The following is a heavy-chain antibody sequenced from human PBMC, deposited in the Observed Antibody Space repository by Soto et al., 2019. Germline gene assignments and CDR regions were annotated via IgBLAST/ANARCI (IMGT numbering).Heavy chain of an antibody. CDR3: AKVLVGSPMGTFDS. Sequence: GGSLRLSCAASGFTFSSSAMSWVRQAPGTGLECVSVITGSGDTTHYADSVKGRFTISRDNSKNTLSLQMHIVRAEDTALYYCAKVLVGSPMGTFDSWGQGTLVTVSS. D-gene: IGHD1-26*01. CDR2: ITGSGDTT. CDR1: GFTFSSSA. J-gene: IGHJ4*02. V-gene: IGHV3-23*01.